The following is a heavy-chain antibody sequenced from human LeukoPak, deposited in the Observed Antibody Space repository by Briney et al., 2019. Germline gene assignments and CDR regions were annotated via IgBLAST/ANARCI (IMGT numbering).Heavy chain of an antibody. D-gene: IGHD4-17*01. CDR2: INHSGST. V-gene: IGHV4-34*01. CDR1: GGSFSGYY. CDR3: ARAPIDPTTVTTQHLDP. Sequence: SETLSLTCAVYGGSFSGYYWSWIRQPPGKGLEWIGEINHSGSTNYNPSLKSRVTISVDTSKNQFSLKLSSVTAADTAVYYCARAPIDPTTVTTQHLDPWGQGTLVTVSS. J-gene: IGHJ5*02.